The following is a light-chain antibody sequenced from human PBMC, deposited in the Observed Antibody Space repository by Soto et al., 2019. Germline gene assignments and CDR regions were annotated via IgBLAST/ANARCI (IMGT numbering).Light chain of an antibody. J-gene: IGLJ3*02. CDR2: LNNDGSH. Sequence: QSVLTQSPSASASLGASVKLTCTLSSGHSSHAIAWHQLQPEKGPRYLMKLNNDGSHSKGDGIPDRFTGSSSGAERYLTISSLQSEDEADYYCQTWGSGSWVFGGETKLTVL. V-gene: IGLV4-69*01. CDR1: SGHSSHA. CDR3: QTWGSGSWV.